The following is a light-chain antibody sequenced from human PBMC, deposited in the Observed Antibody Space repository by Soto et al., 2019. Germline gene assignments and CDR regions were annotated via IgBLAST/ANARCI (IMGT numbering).Light chain of an antibody. CDR2: KGT. J-gene: IGLJ2*01. Sequence: QSALAQPASVSGSPGQSITISCTGTSSDVGAYNSVSWYQQHPHRAPQVIIYKGTQRPSGVSNRFSGSKSGNTASLTISGLQAEDEADYYCSSYTSSSTLVFGGGTKVTVL. CDR1: SSDVGAYNS. V-gene: IGLV2-14*02. CDR3: SSYTSSSTLV.